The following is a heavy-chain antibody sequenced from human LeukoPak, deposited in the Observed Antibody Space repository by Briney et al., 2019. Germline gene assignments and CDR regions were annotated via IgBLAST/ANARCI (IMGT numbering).Heavy chain of an antibody. CDR3: ATAGVSSWSFDY. CDR2: FDPEGGET. D-gene: IGHD6-13*01. V-gene: IGHV1-24*01. J-gene: IGHJ4*02. Sequence: ASVKVSCKVSGYTLTELSMHWVRQAPGKGLEWMGGFDPEGGETIYAQKFQGRVTMTEDTSTDTAYMELSSLRSEDTAVYYCATAGVSSWSFDYWGQGTLVTVSS. CDR1: GYTLTELS.